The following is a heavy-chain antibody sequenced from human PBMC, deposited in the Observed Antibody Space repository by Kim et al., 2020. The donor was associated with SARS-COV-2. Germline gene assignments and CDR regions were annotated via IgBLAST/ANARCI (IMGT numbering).Heavy chain of an antibody. V-gene: IGHV3-30*07. J-gene: IGHJ4*02. D-gene: IGHD2-2*01. Sequence: SVKGRFTISRDNSKNTLYLQMNSLRAEDTAVYYCARDSTPIVVVPAPLGYWGQGTLVTVSS. CDR3: ARDSTPIVVVPAPLGY.